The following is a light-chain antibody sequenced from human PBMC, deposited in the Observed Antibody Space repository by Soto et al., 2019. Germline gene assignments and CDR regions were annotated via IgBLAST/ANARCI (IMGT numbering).Light chain of an antibody. V-gene: IGLV2-8*01. CDR1: KNDIGVYDF. Sequence: QSALTQPPSASGSPGQSVTISCTGTKNDIGVYDFVSWYQHHPGKAPRLIIYEVVKRPSGVPDRFSGSKSGNTASLTVSGLQAAAEADYFCKSYAGSNTYVFGSGTKLTVL. CDR2: EVV. J-gene: IGLJ1*01. CDR3: KSYAGSNTYV.